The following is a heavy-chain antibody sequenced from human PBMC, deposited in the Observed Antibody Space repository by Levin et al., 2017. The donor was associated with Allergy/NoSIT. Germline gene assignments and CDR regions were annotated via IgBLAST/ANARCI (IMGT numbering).Heavy chain of an antibody. V-gene: IGHV3-74*01. CDR3: ARGGCSSTSCLDN. Sequence: ESLKISCAASGFTFSNYWMHWVRPAPGKGLVWVSHINSDGSNTNYADSVKGRFTISRDNAKNTLYLQMNSLRDEDTAVYYCARGGCSSTSCLDNWGQGTLVTVSP. D-gene: IGHD2-2*01. CDR1: GFTFSNYW. J-gene: IGHJ4*02. CDR2: INSDGSNT.